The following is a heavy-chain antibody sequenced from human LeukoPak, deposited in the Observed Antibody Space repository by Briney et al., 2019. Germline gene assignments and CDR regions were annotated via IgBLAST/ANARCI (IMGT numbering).Heavy chain of an antibody. CDR1: GYTFTSYG. V-gene: IGHV1-18*01. CDR2: ISAYNGNT. D-gene: IGHD2-2*01. Sequence: ASVTVSCKASGYTFTSYGISWVRQAPGQGLEWMGWISAYNGNTNYAQKLQGRVTMTTDTSTSTAYMELRSLRSDDTAVYYCARDRMYCSSTSCYEAGYWGQGTLVTVSS. CDR3: ARDRMYCSSTSCYEAGY. J-gene: IGHJ4*02.